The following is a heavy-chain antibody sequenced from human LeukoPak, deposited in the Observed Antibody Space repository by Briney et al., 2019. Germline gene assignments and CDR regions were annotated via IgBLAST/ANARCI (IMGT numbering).Heavy chain of an antibody. CDR2: INPSGGST. D-gene: IGHD3-3*01. CDR3: ARSIYHYDFWSGYSRGLYYYYGMDV. V-gene: IGHV1-46*01. CDR1: GYTFTSYY. J-gene: IGHJ6*02. Sequence: ASVKVSCKASGYTFTSYYMHWVRQAPGQGLEWMGIINPSGGSTSYAQKFQGRVTMTRNTSISTAYMELSSLRSEDTAVYYCARSIYHYDFWSGYSRGLYYYYGMDVWGQGTTVTVSS.